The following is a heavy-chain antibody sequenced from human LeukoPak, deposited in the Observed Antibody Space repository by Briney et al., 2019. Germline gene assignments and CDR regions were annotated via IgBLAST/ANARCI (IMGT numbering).Heavy chain of an antibody. CDR1: GGSISSYY. V-gene: IGHV4-4*07. D-gene: IGHD3-3*01. J-gene: IGHJ4*02. Sequence: KPSETLSLTCTVSGGSISSYYWSWIRQPAGKGLEWIGRIYTSGSTNYNPSLKSRVTMSVDTSKNPFSLKLSSVTAADTAVYYCARAGKQVERLFLFDYWGQGTLVTVSS. CDR2: IYTSGST. CDR3: ARAGKQVERLFLFDY.